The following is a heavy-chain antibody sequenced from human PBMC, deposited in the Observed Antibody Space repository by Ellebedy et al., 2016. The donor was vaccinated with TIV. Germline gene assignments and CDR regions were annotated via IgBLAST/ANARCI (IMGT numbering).Heavy chain of an antibody. J-gene: IGHJ6*02. CDR2: ISAYNGNT. V-gene: IGHV1-18*01. CDR3: ASRGVPLGYCSGCSCLETYYYYGMDV. D-gene: IGHD2-15*01. CDR1: GYTFTSYG. Sequence: AASVKVSCKASGYTFTSYGISWVRQAPGQGLEWMGWISAYNGNTNYAQKLQGRVTITADKATSTAYMKLSSLRSEDTAVYYCASRGVPLGYCSGCSCLETYYYYGMDVWGQGTTVTVSS.